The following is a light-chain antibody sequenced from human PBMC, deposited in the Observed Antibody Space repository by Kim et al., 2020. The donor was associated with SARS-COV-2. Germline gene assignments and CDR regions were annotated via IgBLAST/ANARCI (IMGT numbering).Light chain of an antibody. Sequence: SPGERVPLSRHASQRVSSNLAWYQHNPGQAPRLLICGASARATGFPARFSGGGSGTDFTLTISSLQSEDFALCYCPQYNDWPPGDTFGQGTKLEI. J-gene: IGKJ2*01. CDR2: GAS. CDR3: PQYNDWPPGDT. V-gene: IGKV3-15*01. CDR1: QRVSSN.